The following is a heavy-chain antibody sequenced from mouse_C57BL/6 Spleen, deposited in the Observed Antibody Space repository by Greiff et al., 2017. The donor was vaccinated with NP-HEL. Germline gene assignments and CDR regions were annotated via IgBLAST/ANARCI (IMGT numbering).Heavy chain of an antibody. J-gene: IGHJ4*01. Sequence: VQLQQSGAELARPGASVKLSCKASGYTFTSYGISWVKQRTGQGLEWIGEIYPRSGNTYYNEKFKGKATLTADKSSSTAYMELRSLTSEDSAVYFCARSTTVVAFHYYAMDYWGQGTSVTVSS. D-gene: IGHD1-1*01. CDR3: ARSTTVVAFHYYAMDY. CDR1: GYTFTSYG. CDR2: IYPRSGNT. V-gene: IGHV1-81*01.